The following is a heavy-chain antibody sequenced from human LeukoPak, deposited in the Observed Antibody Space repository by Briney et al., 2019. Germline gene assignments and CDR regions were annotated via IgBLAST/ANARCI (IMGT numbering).Heavy chain of an antibody. CDR1: GGSISSYY. CDR3: ARDMRVVVGTFDY. D-gene: IGHD6-19*01. CDR2: IYSSGST. V-gene: IGHV4-4*07. J-gene: IGHJ4*02. Sequence: SETLSLTCTVSGGSISSYYWSWIRQPAGKGLEWIGRIYSSGSTNYNPSLRSRVTTSVDTSKNQFSLKLNSVTAADTAVYYCARDMRVVVGTFDYWGQGTLVTVSS.